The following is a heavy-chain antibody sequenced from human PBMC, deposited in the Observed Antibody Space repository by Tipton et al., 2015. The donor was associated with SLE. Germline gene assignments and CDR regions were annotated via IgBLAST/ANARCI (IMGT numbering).Heavy chain of an antibody. Sequence: LSLTCAVYGGSFSGYYWSWIRQPPGKGLEWVANIKQDGSEKNYVDSVKGRFTISRDNAKNSLYLQMNSLRVEDTAVYYCAKEGVSSSWYYFDYWGQGTLVTVSS. J-gene: IGHJ4*02. CDR2: IKQDGSEK. CDR1: GGSFSGYY. V-gene: IGHV3-7*01. D-gene: IGHD6-13*01. CDR3: AKEGVSSSWYYFDY.